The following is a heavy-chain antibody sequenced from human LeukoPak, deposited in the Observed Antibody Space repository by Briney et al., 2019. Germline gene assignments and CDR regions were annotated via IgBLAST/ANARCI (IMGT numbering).Heavy chain of an antibody. Sequence: GASVKVSCKASGYTFTTYGISWVRQAPGQGREWRGWISPYNGDRNYAQKLQGRVTMTTDTSTSTAYMELRSLRDDDTAVYFCARGPSFSDSLYYYYYYMDVWAKGTAVTVSS. CDR3: ARGPSFSDSLYYYYYYMDV. J-gene: IGHJ6*03. CDR1: GYTFTTYG. CDR2: ISPYNGDR. D-gene: IGHD2-21*02. V-gene: IGHV1-18*01.